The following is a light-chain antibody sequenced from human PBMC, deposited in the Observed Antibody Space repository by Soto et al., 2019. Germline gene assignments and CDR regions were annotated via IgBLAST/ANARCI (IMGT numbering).Light chain of an antibody. CDR1: QSVGSY. CDR3: QQYNNWPPIT. V-gene: IGKV3-15*01. J-gene: IGKJ5*01. Sequence: EIVLTQSPATLSLSPGERATLSCRASQSVGSYLAWYQQKPGQAPRLLIYSASTRATGIPARFSGRGSGTDFTLTISSLQSEDSAVYYCQQYNNWPPITFGQGTRLEIK. CDR2: SAS.